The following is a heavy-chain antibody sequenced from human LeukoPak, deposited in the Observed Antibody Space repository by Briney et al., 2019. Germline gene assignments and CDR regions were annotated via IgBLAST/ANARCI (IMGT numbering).Heavy chain of an antibody. CDR1: GFTFSSYA. Sequence: PGGSLRLSCVASGFTFSSYAVSWVRQAPGKGLEWVSVVSGGGHNTYYADSVKGRFTMSRDNSKRTVYLQMNSLRAEDTAVYYCAKDRSSWYYPFDSWGQGTLVTVSS. CDR2: VSGGGHNT. CDR3: AKDRSSWYYPFDS. D-gene: IGHD3-3*01. V-gene: IGHV3-23*01. J-gene: IGHJ4*02.